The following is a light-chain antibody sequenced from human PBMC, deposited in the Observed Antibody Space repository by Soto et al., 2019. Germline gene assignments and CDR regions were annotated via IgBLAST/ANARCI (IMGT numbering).Light chain of an antibody. CDR3: AAWDDSLNGYV. J-gene: IGLJ1*01. Sequence: QSVLTQPPSVSGSPGQSVTISCTGTSSDVGSYNHVSWYQQPPGTAPKVMIYEVTNRPSGVPDRFSGSKSGDTASLTISGLQAEDEADYYCAAWDDSLNGYVFGTGTKVTVL. V-gene: IGLV2-18*01. CDR1: SSDVGSYNH. CDR2: EVT.